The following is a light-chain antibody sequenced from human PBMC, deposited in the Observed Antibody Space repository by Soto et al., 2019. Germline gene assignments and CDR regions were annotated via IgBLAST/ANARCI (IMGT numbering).Light chain of an antibody. CDR1: QSVSSN. J-gene: IGKJ4*01. CDR2: GAY. V-gene: IGKV3-15*01. CDR3: QQYNNWPST. Sequence: EIVMTQSPATLSVSPGERATLSCRASQSVSSNLAWYQQKPGQAPRLLIYGAYTRATGIPASFSGSGSGTEFTLTISSLQTEDFAVYYCQQYNNWPSTFGGGTKVEIK.